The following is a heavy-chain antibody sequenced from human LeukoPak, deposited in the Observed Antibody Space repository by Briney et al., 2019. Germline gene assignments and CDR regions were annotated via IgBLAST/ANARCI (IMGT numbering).Heavy chain of an antibody. D-gene: IGHD2-2*01. Sequence: PSETLSLTCTVSGGSISSGGYYWSWIRQPPGKGLEWIGYIYHSGSTYYNPSLKSRVTISVDRSKNQFSLKLSSVTAADTAVYYCARAGDIVVVPALGGISFDYWGQGTLVTVSS. CDR1: GGSISSGGYY. CDR2: IYHSGST. CDR3: ARAGDIVVVPALGGISFDY. V-gene: IGHV4-30-2*01. J-gene: IGHJ4*02.